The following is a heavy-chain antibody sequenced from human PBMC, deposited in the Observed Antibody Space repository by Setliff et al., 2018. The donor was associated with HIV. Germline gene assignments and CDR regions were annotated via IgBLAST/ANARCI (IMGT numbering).Heavy chain of an antibody. CDR3: ARESNTYYYDSSGYYYDY. CDR2: ISGYNGNT. Sequence: ASVKVSCKASGYTFTSYGISWVRQAPGQGLEWMGWISGYNGNTKYSQKFQGRVTITRDTSASTAYMELSSLRSEDTAVYYCARESNTYYYDSSGYYYDYWGQGTLVTVSS. V-gene: IGHV1-18*01. D-gene: IGHD3-22*01. CDR1: GYTFTSYG. J-gene: IGHJ4*02.